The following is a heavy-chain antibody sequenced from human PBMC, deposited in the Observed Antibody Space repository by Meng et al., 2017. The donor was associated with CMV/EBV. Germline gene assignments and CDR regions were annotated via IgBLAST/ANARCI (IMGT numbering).Heavy chain of an antibody. V-gene: IGHV1-69*05. D-gene: IGHD3-3*01. CDR2: IIPILGTA. Sequence: SVKVSCKASGGTFSSYAISWVRQAPGQGLEWMGGIIPILGTANYAQKFQGRVTITTDESTSTAYMELSSLRSEDTAVYYCARGYDFWSGPTRTYYYYGMDVWGQGTTVTVSS. J-gene: IGHJ6*02. CDR3: ARGYDFWSGPTRTYYYYGMDV. CDR1: GGTFSSYA.